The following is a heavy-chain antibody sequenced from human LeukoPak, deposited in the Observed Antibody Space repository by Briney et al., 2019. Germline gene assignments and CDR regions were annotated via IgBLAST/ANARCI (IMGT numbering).Heavy chain of an antibody. CDR3: ARDLSYYYDRSGAINYYYYMDV. Sequence: PSETLSLTCTVSGGSISSGSYYWSWIRQPAGKVLEWIGRIYTSGSTNYNPSLKSRVTISVDTSKTLLSLKLSSVTAADTAVYYCARDLSYYYDRSGAINYYYYMDVWGKGTTVTVSS. V-gene: IGHV4-61*02. D-gene: IGHD3-22*01. J-gene: IGHJ6*03. CDR1: GGSISSGSYY. CDR2: IYTSGST.